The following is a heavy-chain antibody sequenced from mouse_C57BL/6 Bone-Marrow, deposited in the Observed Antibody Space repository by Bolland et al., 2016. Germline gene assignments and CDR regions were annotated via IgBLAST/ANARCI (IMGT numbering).Heavy chain of an antibody. D-gene: IGHD4-1*01. Sequence: PRDGSTKYNEKFKGKATFTVDTYSSTAYMELHSLTAEDSAVYFCARLTGKGYYAMDYWGQGTS. J-gene: IGHJ4*01. CDR2: PRDGST. V-gene: IGHV1-85*01. CDR3: ARLTGKGYYAMDY.